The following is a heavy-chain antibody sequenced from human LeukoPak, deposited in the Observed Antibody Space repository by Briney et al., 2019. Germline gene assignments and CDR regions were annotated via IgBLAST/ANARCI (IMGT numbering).Heavy chain of an antibody. CDR3: ARAREMATIFGTFDY. CDR1: GYTFTSYG. J-gene: IGHJ4*02. V-gene: IGHV1-18*01. D-gene: IGHD5-24*01. CDR2: ISAYNGNT. Sequence: ASVKVSCKASGYTFTSYGISWVRQAPGQGLEWMGWISAYNGNTNYAQKLQGRVTTTTDTSTSTAYMELRSLRSDDTAVYYCARAREMATIFGTFDYWGQGTLVTVSS.